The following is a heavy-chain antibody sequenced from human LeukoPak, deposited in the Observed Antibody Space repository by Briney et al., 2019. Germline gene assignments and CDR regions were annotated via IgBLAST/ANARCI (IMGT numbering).Heavy chain of an antibody. D-gene: IGHD4-17*01. Sequence: SETLSLPCTVSGGSISSYYWSWIRQPPGKGLEWIGYIYYSGSTNYNPSLKSRVTISVDTSKNQFSLKLSSVTAADTAVYYCARADGDPHFDYWGQGTLVTVSS. CDR2: IYYSGST. CDR1: GGSISSYY. V-gene: IGHV4-59*01. J-gene: IGHJ4*02. CDR3: ARADGDPHFDY.